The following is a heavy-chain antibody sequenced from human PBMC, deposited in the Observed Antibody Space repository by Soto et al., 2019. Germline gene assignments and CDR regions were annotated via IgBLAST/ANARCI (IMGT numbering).Heavy chain of an antibody. CDR1: GFNFSSYA. D-gene: IGHD5-12*01. V-gene: IGHV3-23*01. Sequence: PGGSMRLSCAASGFNFSSYAMSWVRQATGKGPEWVSAISGSGGSTYYADSVKGRFTISRDNSKNTLYLQMSSLRAEDTAVYYYAKAHEVRGYDLWGFDYWGQGTLVTVSS. CDR3: AKAHEVRGYDLWGFDY. CDR2: ISGSGGST. J-gene: IGHJ4*02.